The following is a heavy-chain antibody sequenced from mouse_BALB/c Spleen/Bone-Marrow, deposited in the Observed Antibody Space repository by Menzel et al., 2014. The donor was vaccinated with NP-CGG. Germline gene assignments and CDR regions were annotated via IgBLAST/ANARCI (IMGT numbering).Heavy chain of an antibody. J-gene: IGHJ2*01. D-gene: IGHD1-1*01. V-gene: IGHV1-67*01. CDR2: ISTYSGNT. Sequence: QVQLKDSGPELVRPGVSVEISCKGSGYKFTDYAMHWVKQSHAKSLEWIGLISTYSGNTHYNQKFKGKATMTVDKSSSTAYMELARLTSEDSAIYYCARNFYGSAYFDFWGQGSTLTVSS. CDR1: GYKFTDYA. CDR3: ARNFYGSAYFDF.